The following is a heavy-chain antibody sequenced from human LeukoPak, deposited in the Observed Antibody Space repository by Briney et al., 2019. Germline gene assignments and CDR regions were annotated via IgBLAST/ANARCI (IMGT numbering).Heavy chain of an antibody. V-gene: IGHV3-48*03. CDR3: ARDLPGGSYYYYYGMDV. CDR2: ISSSGSTI. D-gene: IGHD2-15*01. Sequence: GGSLRLSCAASGFTFSSYEMNWVRQAPGKGLEWVSYISSSGSTIYYADSVKGRFTISRDNAKNSLYLQMNSLRAEDTAVYYCARDLPGGSYYYYYGMDVWGQGALVTVSS. CDR1: GFTFSSYE. J-gene: IGHJ6*02.